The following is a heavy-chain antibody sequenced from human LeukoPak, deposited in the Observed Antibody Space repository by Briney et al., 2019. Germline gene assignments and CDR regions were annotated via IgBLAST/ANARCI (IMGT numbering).Heavy chain of an antibody. Sequence: GGSLRLSCAASGFTFSSYAMSWVRQAPGKGLEWVSAISGSGGSTYYADSVKGRFTISRDNSKNTLYLQMNSLRAEDTAVYYCAKPHYGSGSYYKMGYFDYWGQGTLVTVSS. D-gene: IGHD3-10*01. J-gene: IGHJ4*02. CDR2: ISGSGGST. CDR1: GFTFSSYA. V-gene: IGHV3-23*01. CDR3: AKPHYGSGSYYKMGYFDY.